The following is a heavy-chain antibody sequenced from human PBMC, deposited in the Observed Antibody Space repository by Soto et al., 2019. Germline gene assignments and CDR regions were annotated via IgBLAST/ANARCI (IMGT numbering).Heavy chain of an antibody. J-gene: IGHJ5*02. CDR2: IYHSGST. V-gene: IGHV4-4*02. Sequence: QVQLQESGPGLVKPSGTLSLTCAVSSGSISSSNWWSWVRQPPGKGLEWIGEIYHSGSTKYNPSLKSRVTLSLDKSKNQFSLKLSSVTAADTAVYYCARERVDCSGGSCYFSAFDPWGQGTLVTVSS. CDR1: SGSISSSNW. D-gene: IGHD2-15*01. CDR3: ARERVDCSGGSCYFSAFDP.